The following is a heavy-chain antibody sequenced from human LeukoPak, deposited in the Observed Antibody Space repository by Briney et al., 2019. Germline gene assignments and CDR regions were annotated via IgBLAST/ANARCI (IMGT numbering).Heavy chain of an antibody. J-gene: IGHJ4*02. CDR2: INPHSGAT. D-gene: IGHD3-16*01. CDR1: GYTFIDYS. V-gene: IGHV1-2*02. Sequence: ASVKVSCKPFGYTFIDYSIHWVRQAPAQGLAWMGWINPHSGATKYGQKVQGRVTVTRYTSISTAYMEVTRLNSDDTAIYYCARDFFSEITYHGEIAYFDQWGPGTLVSVSS. CDR3: ARDFFSEITYHGEIAYFDQ.